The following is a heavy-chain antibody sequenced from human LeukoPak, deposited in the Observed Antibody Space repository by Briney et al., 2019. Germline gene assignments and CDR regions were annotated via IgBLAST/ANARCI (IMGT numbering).Heavy chain of an antibody. CDR3: AKALWELIDY. CDR1: GLTFSRYS. V-gene: IGHV3-7*01. Sequence: PGGSLRLSCAASGLTFSRYSMSWVRQAPGKGLEWVANIKQDGSEKYYVDSVKGRFTISRDNSKNTLYLQMNSLRAEDTAVYYCAKALWELIDYWGQGTLVTASS. CDR2: IKQDGSEK. D-gene: IGHD1-26*01. J-gene: IGHJ4*02.